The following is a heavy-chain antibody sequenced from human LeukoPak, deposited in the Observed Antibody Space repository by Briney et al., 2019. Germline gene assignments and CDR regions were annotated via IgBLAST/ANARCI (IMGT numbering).Heavy chain of an antibody. Sequence: GGSLRLSCAASGFTFSSYAMSWVRQAPGKGLEWVSAISGSTGSTYYADSVKGRFTISRDNSKNTLYLQMKSLRAEDTAVYYCAKDGERGSYSYFDYWGQGTLVTVS. CDR3: AKDGERGSYSYFDY. J-gene: IGHJ4*02. V-gene: IGHV3-23*01. D-gene: IGHD1-26*01. CDR2: ISGSTGST. CDR1: GFTFSSYA.